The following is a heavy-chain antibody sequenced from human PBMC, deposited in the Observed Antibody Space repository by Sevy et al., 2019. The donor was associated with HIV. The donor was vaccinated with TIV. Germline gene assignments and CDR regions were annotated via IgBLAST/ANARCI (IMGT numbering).Heavy chain of an antibody. CDR1: GFTFSRYD. J-gene: IGHJ3*02. D-gene: IGHD1-26*01. CDR2: IGTAGDT. V-gene: IGHV3-13*01. Sequence: GGSLRLSCAASGFTFSRYDMHWVRQATGKGLEWVSSIGTAGDTYYPGSVKGRFTIARENAKKSLYLQMNSLRAGDTAVYYCARGTRYSGSYYLGDDAFDIWGQGTMVTVSS. CDR3: ARGTRYSGSYYLGDDAFDI.